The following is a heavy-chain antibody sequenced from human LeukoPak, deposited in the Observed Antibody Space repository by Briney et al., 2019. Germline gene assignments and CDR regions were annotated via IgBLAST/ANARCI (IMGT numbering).Heavy chain of an antibody. CDR1: GFTSSGYA. CDR2: ISGSGDNT. CDR3: AARPPTILLGPLDY. J-gene: IGHJ4*02. D-gene: IGHD2-21*02. Sequence: GGSLRLSCAASGFTSSGYAMGWVRQAPGKGLEWVSTISGSGDNTYYADSVKGRFTISRDNSKNTLYLQMNSLRVEDTAVYYCAARPPTILLGPLDYWGQGTLVTVSS. V-gene: IGHV3-23*01.